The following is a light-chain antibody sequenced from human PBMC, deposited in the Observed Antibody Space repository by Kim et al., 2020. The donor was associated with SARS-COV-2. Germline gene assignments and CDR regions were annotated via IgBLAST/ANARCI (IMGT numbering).Light chain of an antibody. V-gene: IGKV4-1*01. CDR2: WAS. CDR3: QQYYSTPWT. J-gene: IGKJ1*01. CDR1: QTLLSSCNIKNC. Sequence: ATINCTSSQTLLSSCNIKNCFAWYQQKQGQPPKLLISWASTRESGVPDRFSGSGSGTDFTLTISSLQAEDVALYYCQQYYSTPWTFGQGTKVDIK.